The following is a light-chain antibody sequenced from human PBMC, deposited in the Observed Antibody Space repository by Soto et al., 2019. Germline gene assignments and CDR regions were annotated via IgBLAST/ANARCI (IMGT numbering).Light chain of an antibody. CDR3: QQYTCLWT. V-gene: IGKV1-5*03. CDR1: RSLQTW. Sequence: IQMTQSPSTLSASVWDIVTITCRASRSLQTWLAWYQQKPGKVPKLLIYQASSLQNGVPARFIGSGSGTEFTLTISSLQPDDVATYYCQQYTCLWTFGPGTKVDI. J-gene: IGKJ1*01. CDR2: QAS.